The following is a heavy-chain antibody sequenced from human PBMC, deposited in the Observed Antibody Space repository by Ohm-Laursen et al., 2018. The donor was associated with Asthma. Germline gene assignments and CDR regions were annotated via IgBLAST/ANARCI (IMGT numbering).Heavy chain of an antibody. CDR1: GYTFTNFY. CDR3: ARTRATYGDYFGY. D-gene: IGHD4-17*01. Sequence: ASVKVSCNASGYTFTNFYMHWVRQAPGQGLEWMGIMNPTGAGTSYAQKFQDRFTMTSDTSTSTVYMELSSLRSEDTAVYFCARTRATYGDYFGYWGQGTQVTVSS. J-gene: IGHJ4*02. V-gene: IGHV1-46*03. CDR2: MNPTGAGT.